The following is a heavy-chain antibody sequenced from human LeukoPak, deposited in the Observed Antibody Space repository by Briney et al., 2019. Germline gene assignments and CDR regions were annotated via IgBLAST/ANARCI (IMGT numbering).Heavy chain of an antibody. CDR2: ISGGGDST. J-gene: IGHJ4*02. V-gene: IGHV3-23*01. Sequence: GGSLRLSCAASGFTFSNNAMSWVRQAPGKGLEWVSSISGGGDSTSYADSVKGRFTISRDNSRNTLYLQMYSLRAEDTAIYYCAKDAPYVDMATMVKAYFFDYWGQGTLVTVSS. CDR3: AKDAPYVDMATMVKAYFFDY. CDR1: GFTFSNNA. D-gene: IGHD5-24*01.